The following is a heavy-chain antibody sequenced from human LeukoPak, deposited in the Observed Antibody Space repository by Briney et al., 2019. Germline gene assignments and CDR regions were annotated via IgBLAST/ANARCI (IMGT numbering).Heavy chain of an antibody. Sequence: PGGSLRLSCTPSGFTFTSHWMHWVRHVPGKGVVWVSRINGDGSGADYADSVKGRFTISRDNAKNTLYLQMNSLRAEDTAVYYCARSFYYGSGSHGMDVWGQGTTVTVSS. CDR1: GFTFTSHW. D-gene: IGHD3-10*01. CDR2: INGDGSGA. J-gene: IGHJ6*02. V-gene: IGHV3-74*01. CDR3: ARSFYYGSGSHGMDV.